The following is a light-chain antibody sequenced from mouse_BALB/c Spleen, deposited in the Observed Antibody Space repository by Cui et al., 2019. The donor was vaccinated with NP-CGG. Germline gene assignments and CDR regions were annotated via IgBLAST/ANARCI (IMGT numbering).Light chain of an antibody. CDR2: GTN. CDR3: ALWYNNHWV. V-gene: IGLV1*01. Sequence: QAVVTQHTELTISPGETVTLTCRSSTGAVTTNNYANWVQEKPDHLFTGLIGGTNNRPPGVPARFSGSLIGDKAALTITGALTEDEAVYFCALWYNNHWVFGGGTKLTVL. CDR1: TGAVTTNNY. J-gene: IGLJ1*01.